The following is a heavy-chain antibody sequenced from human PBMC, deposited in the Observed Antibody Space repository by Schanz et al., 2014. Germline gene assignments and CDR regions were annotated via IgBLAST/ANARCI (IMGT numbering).Heavy chain of an antibody. D-gene: IGHD2-15*01. CDR1: GFTFSTYC. Sequence: EVQLVESGGGLVQPGGSLRLSCAASGFTFSTYCMSWVRQAPGKGLEWVANIKQDESERSYVDSVKGRFTISRDNAKNSLYLQMNSLRAEDTAVYYCAKGSVVVVAATLPFDYWGQGTLVTVSS. CDR3: AKGSVVVVAATLPFDY. J-gene: IGHJ4*02. V-gene: IGHV3-7*03. CDR2: IKQDESER.